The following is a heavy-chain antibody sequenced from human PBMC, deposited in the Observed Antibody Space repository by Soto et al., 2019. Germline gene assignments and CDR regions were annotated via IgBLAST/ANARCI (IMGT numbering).Heavy chain of an antibody. CDR3: ARGLILWFGELSRRGGYYYYMDV. J-gene: IGHJ6*03. CDR2: INDSGNI. CDR1: GGSFSGYQ. D-gene: IGHD3-10*01. V-gene: IGHV4-34*01. Sequence: QVQLQQWGAGLLKPSETLSLTCAVYGGSFSGYQWSWIRQTPGKGLEWIGEINDSGNINYNPSLKSRVSIFVHPAKKQISLKLSSVTAADTAVYYCARGLILWFGELSRRGGYYYYMDVWGKGTTVTVSS.